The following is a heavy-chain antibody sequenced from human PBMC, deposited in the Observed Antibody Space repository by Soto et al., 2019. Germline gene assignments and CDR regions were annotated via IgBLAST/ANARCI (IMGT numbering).Heavy chain of an antibody. V-gene: IGHV1-69*12. D-gene: IGHD2-21*01. CDR3: APCGGECHIRYGSFVL. CDR1: GGTFSSYA. Sequence: QVQLVQSGAEVKKPGSSVKVSCKASGGTFSSYAISWVRQAPGHGLEWMGGIIPIFGTANYAQKFQARVTFTADDSTSTVYLEVSSVRSEYTAVYCCAPCGGECHIRYGSFVLWGRGTIVVVSS. J-gene: IGHJ2*01. CDR2: IIPIFGTA.